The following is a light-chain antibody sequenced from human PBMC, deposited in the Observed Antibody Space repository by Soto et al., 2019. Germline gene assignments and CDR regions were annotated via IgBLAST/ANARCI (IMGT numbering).Light chain of an antibody. Sequence: QSLGTLSLSPGERPTLSCRARQSVSSSDLAWYQQKPGQAPRRLIYGASSRATGVPDRFSGSGSGTDFTLTISSLEPEDFAVYYCQQYGSSPETFGQGTKVDI. CDR2: GAS. V-gene: IGKV3-20*01. CDR3: QQYGSSPET. J-gene: IGKJ1*01. CDR1: QSVSSSD.